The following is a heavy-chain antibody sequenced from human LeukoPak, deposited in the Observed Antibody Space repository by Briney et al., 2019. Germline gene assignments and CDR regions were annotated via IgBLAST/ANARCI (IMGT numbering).Heavy chain of an antibody. J-gene: IGHJ4*02. CDR3: AGRLR. Sequence: WETLRLSCAASGCTFSSYGMNWVRQAPGKGLEWVSYVSSSGSTIYYADSVKGRFTISRDNAKNSLYLQMNSLRAEDTAVYYCAGRLRWGQGTLVTVSS. CDR1: GCTFSSYG. CDR2: VSSSGSTI. D-gene: IGHD5-12*01. V-gene: IGHV3-48*03.